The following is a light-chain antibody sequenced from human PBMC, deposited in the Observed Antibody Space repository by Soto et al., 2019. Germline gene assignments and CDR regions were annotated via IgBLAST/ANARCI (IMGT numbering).Light chain of an antibody. Sequence: DIVMTQSPLSLPVTPGEPASISCRSSQSLLYRDGYTYLDWYLQKPGQSPQLLIYLGSNRASGVPDRFSGSGSGTDFTLKISRVEAEDVGVYYCMQAVQTPVTFGGGTKVEIK. J-gene: IGKJ4*01. CDR1: QSLLYRDGYTY. V-gene: IGKV2-28*01. CDR2: LGS. CDR3: MQAVQTPVT.